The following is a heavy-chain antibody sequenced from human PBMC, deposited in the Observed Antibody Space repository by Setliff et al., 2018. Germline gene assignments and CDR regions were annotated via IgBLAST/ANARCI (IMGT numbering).Heavy chain of an antibody. V-gene: IGHV4-4*08. J-gene: IGHJ3*02. CDR1: GGSISSNY. CDR3: VRVEAGYCSSTSCYVVGAFDI. CDR2: IYTSGST. Sequence: ETLSLTCTVSGGSISSNYWSWVRQPPGKGLEWIGYIYTSGSTNYNPSLKSRGTISVDTSRNQFSLKLSSVTAADTAVYYCVRVEAGYCSSTSCYVVGAFDIWGQGTRGT. D-gene: IGHD2-2*03.